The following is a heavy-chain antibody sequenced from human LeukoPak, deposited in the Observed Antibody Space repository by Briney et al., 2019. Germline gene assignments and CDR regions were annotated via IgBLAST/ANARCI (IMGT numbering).Heavy chain of an antibody. CDR3: ARDPDSGSNDDAFDI. Sequence: SETLSLTCAVYGGSFSDHYWTWIRQPPGKGLEWLGEINHSGSTNYNPSLKSRVTISVDTSKNQFSLKLSSVTAADTAVYYCARDPDSGSNDDAFDIWGQGTMVTVSS. D-gene: IGHD1-26*01. CDR1: GGSFSDHY. V-gene: IGHV4-34*01. CDR2: INHSGST. J-gene: IGHJ3*02.